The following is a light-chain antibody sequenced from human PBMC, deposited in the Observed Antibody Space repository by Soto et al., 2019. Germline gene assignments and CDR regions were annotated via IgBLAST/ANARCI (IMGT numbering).Light chain of an antibody. CDR3: QHYHSYPWT. CDR2: MAS. CDR1: QSIDSW. Sequence: DIQMTQSPSTLSASVGDRVTITCRASQSIDSWLAWYQQIPGKAPYLLIYMASSLQSGVPSRFSGSGSGTEFTLTIDSLQPDDFATYYCQHYHSYPWTFAQGTKVEIK. J-gene: IGKJ1*01. V-gene: IGKV1-5*03.